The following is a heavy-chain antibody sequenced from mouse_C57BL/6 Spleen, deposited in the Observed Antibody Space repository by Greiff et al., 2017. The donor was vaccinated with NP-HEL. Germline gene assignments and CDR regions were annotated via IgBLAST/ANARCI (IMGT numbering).Heavy chain of an antibody. Sequence: QVQLQQPGAELVRPGSSVKLSCKASGYTFTSYWMDWVKQRPGQGLEWIGNIYPSDGETHYNQKFKDKATLTVDKSSSTAYMQLSSLTSEDSAVYYWARSGYYGTIGDFDYWGQGTTLTVSS. J-gene: IGHJ2*01. CDR1: GYTFTSYW. V-gene: IGHV1-61*01. CDR2: IYPSDGET. D-gene: IGHD1-1*01. CDR3: ARSGYYGTIGDFDY.